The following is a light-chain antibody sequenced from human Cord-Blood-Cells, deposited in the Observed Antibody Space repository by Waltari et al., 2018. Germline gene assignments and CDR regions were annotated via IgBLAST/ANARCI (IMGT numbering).Light chain of an antibody. CDR3: QQYNSYPKYT. CDR2: KAS. Sequence: DIQMPQSPSTLSPSVGDRVTITCRASQSISSWLAWYQQKPGKAPKLLIYKASSLESGVPSRFSGSGSGTEFTLTISSLQPDDFATYYCQQYNSYPKYTFGQGTKLEIK. CDR1: QSISSW. J-gene: IGKJ2*01. V-gene: IGKV1-5*03.